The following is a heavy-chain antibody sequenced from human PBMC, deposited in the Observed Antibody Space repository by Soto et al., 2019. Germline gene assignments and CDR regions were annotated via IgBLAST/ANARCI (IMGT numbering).Heavy chain of an antibody. CDR1: GFTFSSYA. Sequence: SLRLSCAASGFTFSSYAMHRVRQAPGKGLEWVAVISYDGSNKYYADSVKGRFTISRDNSKNTLYLQMNSLRAEDTAVYYCARDIAYDQGYWGQGTLVTVSS. CDR2: ISYDGSNK. V-gene: IGHV3-30-3*01. CDR3: ARDIAYDQGY. D-gene: IGHD3-16*01. J-gene: IGHJ4*02.